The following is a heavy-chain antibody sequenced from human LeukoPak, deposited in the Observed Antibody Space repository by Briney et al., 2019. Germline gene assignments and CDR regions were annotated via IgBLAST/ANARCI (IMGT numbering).Heavy chain of an antibody. CDR2: ISWNSGNI. D-gene: IGHD6-19*01. CDR1: GFTFEDFV. V-gene: IGHV3-9*01. Sequence: DRSLRLSCAASGFTFEDFVMHWVRQSPGRGLEWVSSISWNSGNIGYADSVKGRFTISRDNAKNSLYLQMNSLRAEDAALYYCAKGHSSGWYDWFDSWGQGTLVTVSS. J-gene: IGHJ5*01. CDR3: AKGHSSGWYDWFDS.